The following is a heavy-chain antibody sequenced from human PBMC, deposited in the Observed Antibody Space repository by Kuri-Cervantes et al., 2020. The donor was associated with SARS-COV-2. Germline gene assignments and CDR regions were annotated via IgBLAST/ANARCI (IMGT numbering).Heavy chain of an antibody. CDR2: ISGGST. CDR3: AKDRETGYFSDWSPALGMDV. Sequence: GGSLRLSCAASGFTVSSNEMSWIRQAPGKGLEWVSSISGGSTYYADSRKGRFTISRDNSKNTLYLQMNNLRAEGTAVYYCAKDRETGYFSDWSPALGMDVWGQGTTVTVSS. D-gene: IGHD6-19*01. CDR1: GFTVSSNE. J-gene: IGHJ6*02. V-gene: IGHV3-38*02.